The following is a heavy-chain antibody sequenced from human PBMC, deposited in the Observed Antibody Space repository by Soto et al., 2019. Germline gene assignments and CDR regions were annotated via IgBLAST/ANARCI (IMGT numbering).Heavy chain of an antibody. CDR1: GGTFSSYT. CDR3: ARDHAPYYVDNYAYYCMDA. Sequence: QVQLVQSGAEVKKPGSSVKVSCKASGGTFSSYTISWVRQAPGQGLEWMGRIIPILGIANYAQKFQGKVTITADKAASTRYMEVSSRRSEDTAVYYCARDHAPYYVDNYAYYCMDAWGRGTTVTVCS. J-gene: IGHJ6*02. D-gene: IGHD4-17*01. V-gene: IGHV1-69*08. CDR2: IIPILGIA.